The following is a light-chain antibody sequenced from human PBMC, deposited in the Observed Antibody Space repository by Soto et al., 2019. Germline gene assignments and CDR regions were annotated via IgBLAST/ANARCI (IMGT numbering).Light chain of an antibody. CDR2: GAS. Sequence: EIVLTQSPGTLSLSPGERATLSCRASQSVSSSYLAWYQQKPGQAPRLPIYGASSRATGIPDRFSGSGSGTDFTLTISRLEPEDFAVYYCQQYGSSRTFGGGTKVEIK. CDR1: QSVSSSY. CDR3: QQYGSSRT. J-gene: IGKJ4*01. V-gene: IGKV3-20*01.